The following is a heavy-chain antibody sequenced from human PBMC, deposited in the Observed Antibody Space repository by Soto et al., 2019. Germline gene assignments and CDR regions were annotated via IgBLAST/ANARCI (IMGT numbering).Heavy chain of an antibody. CDR1: GFTFSSYW. CDR2: INQDGSEK. Sequence: EVRLLESGGGLVQPGGSLTLSCAASGFTFSSYWMTWVRQAPGKGLEWVANINQDGSEKYYMDSMKGRFTISRDNAKNSLLLQLNSLRAEDTAVYYCARDRGRPDLRDTHYYDSSDLDYGMDVWGQGTTVTVSS. V-gene: IGHV3-7*01. D-gene: IGHD3-22*01. J-gene: IGHJ6*02. CDR3: ARDRGRPDLRDTHYYDSSDLDYGMDV.